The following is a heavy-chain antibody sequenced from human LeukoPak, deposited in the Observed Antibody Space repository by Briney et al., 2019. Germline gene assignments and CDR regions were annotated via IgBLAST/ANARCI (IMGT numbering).Heavy chain of an antibody. D-gene: IGHD2-2*01. V-gene: IGHV3-7*03. Sequence: GGSLRLSCAASGFTFSSYWMSWVRQAPGKGLEWVANIKQDGSEKYYVDSVKGRFTISRDNAKNSLYLQMNSLRAEDTAGYCCARDRDLYQLGGLWFDPWGQGTLVTVSS. J-gene: IGHJ5*02. CDR3: ARDRDLYQLGGLWFDP. CDR2: IKQDGSEK. CDR1: GFTFSSYW.